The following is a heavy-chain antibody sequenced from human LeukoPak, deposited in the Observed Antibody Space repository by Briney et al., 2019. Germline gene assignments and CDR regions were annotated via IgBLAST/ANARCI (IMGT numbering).Heavy chain of an antibody. CDR1: GYTFTGYY. D-gene: IGHD3-22*01. J-gene: IGHJ4*02. CDR3: ARDESIYDSSGYLLDY. CDR2: INPNSGGT. V-gene: IGHV1-2*04. Sequence: ASVTVSCKASGYTFTGYYMHWVRQAPGQGLEWMGWINPNSGGTNYAQKFQGWVTMTRDTSISTAYMELSRLRSDDTAVYYCARDESIYDSSGYLLDYWGQGTLVTVSS.